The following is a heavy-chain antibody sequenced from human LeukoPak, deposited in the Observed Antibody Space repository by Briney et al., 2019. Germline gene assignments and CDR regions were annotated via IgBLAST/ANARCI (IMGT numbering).Heavy chain of an antibody. J-gene: IGHJ6*03. D-gene: IGHD3-3*01. Sequence: ASVKVSCKASGYTFTSYYMHWVRQAPGQGLEWMGIINPSGGSTSYAQKFQGRVTMTRDTSTSTVYMELSSLRSEDSAVYYCARRGITIFGVVITKYYYYMDVWGKGTTVTVSS. CDR3: ARRGITIFGVVITKYYYYMDV. CDR1: GYTFTSYY. CDR2: INPSGGST. V-gene: IGHV1-46*01.